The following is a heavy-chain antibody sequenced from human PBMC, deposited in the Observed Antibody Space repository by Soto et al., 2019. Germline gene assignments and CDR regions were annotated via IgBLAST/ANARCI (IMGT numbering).Heavy chain of an antibody. V-gene: IGHV1-18*01. J-gene: IGHJ6*02. CDR2: ISAYNGNT. CDR1: GYTFTSYG. Sequence: ASVKVSCQASGYTFTSYGISWVRQAPGQGLEWMGWISAYNGNTNYAQKLQGRVTMTTDASTSTAYMELRSLRSDDTAVYYCARDLAHYDSSGYYYYGMDVWGQGTTVTVS. CDR3: ARDLAHYDSSGYYYYGMDV. D-gene: IGHD3-22*01.